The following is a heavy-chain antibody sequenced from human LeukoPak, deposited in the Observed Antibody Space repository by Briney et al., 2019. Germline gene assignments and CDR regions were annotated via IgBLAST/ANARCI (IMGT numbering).Heavy chain of an antibody. J-gene: IGHJ4*02. Sequence: SETLSLTCTVSGGSISSGGYYWSWIRQPPGKGLEWIGYIYHSRSTYYNPSLKSRVTISVDTSKNQFSLKLSSVTAADTAVYYCARDQSGYSNFDYWGQGTLVTVSS. CDR1: GGSISSGGYY. CDR2: IYHSRST. D-gene: IGHD5-12*01. CDR3: ARDQSGYSNFDY. V-gene: IGHV4-30-2*01.